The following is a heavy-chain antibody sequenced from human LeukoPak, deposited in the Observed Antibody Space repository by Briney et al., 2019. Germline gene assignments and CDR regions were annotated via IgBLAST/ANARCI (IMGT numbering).Heavy chain of an antibody. D-gene: IGHD3-9*01. CDR3: ARQYYDILTGWGDAFDI. Sequence: PGGSLRLSCVASGFTFSSYGMHWVRQAPGKGLEWVAVIWYDGSNKYYVDSVKGRFTISRDNSKNTLYLQMNSLRAEDTAVYYCARQYYDILTGWGDAFDIWGQGTMVTVSS. CDR2: IWYDGSNK. J-gene: IGHJ3*02. CDR1: GFTFSSYG. V-gene: IGHV3-33*01.